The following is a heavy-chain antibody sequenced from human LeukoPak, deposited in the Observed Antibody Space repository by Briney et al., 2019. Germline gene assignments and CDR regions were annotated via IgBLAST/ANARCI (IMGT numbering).Heavy chain of an antibody. D-gene: IGHD6-19*01. CDR3: AKEGANGWYHEDY. Sequence: GASVKVSCKASGYTFTSYGISWVRQAPGQGLGWMGWINTNTGNPTYAQGFTVRFALSLDTSVTTAYLLISILKAEDTAVYYCAKEGANGWYHEDYWGQGTLVTVSS. CDR2: INTNTGNP. CDR1: GYTFTSYG. J-gene: IGHJ4*02. V-gene: IGHV7-4-1*02.